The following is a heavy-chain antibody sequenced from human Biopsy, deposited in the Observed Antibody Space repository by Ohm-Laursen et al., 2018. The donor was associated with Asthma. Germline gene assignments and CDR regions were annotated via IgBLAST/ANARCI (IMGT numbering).Heavy chain of an antibody. J-gene: IGHJ2*01. CDR1: GFTFSKNG. CDR3: ARRSRESVSSPWYFDL. V-gene: IGHV3-21*05. D-gene: IGHD6-6*01. Sequence: SLRLSCAASGFTFSKNGMHWVRQAPGKGLEWVSYISDDGTYTAYADSVKGRFTISRDNAKNSLFLQVHGLRAEDTAVYFCARRSRESVSSPWYFDLWGRGTLVTVSS. CDR2: ISDDGTYT.